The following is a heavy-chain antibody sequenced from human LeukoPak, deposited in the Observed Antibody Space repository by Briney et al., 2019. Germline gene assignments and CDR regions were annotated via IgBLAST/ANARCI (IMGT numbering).Heavy chain of an antibody. J-gene: IGHJ4*02. Sequence: PSETLSLTCTVSGGSISSSSYYWGWIRQPPGKGLEWIGSIYYSGSTYYNPSLKSRVTISVVTSKNQFSLKLSSVTAADTAVYYCARVPIAAAGSGIGYFDYWGQGTLVTVSS. CDR2: IYYSGST. V-gene: IGHV4-39*01. D-gene: IGHD6-13*01. CDR1: GGSISSSSYY. CDR3: ARVPIAAAGSGIGYFDY.